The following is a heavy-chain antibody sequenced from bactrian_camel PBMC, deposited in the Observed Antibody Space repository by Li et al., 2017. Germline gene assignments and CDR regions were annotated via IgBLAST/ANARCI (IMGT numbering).Heavy chain of an antibody. CDR3: SAIL. V-gene: IGHV3-2*01. D-gene: IGHD3*01. CDR1: GFTYSSYY. Sequence: VQLVESGGGLVQHGGSLRLSCAASGFTYSSYYMTWVRQAPGKGLEWVSSIYVGIGSTYYADSVMGRFTISRDNAKNTMYLQMGSLELSLLGGCGTSAILFGAKEPRSPSP. J-gene: IGHJ4*01. CDR2: IYVGIGST.